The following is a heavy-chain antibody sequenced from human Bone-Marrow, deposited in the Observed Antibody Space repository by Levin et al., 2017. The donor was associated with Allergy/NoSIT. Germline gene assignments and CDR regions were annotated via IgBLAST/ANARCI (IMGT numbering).Heavy chain of an antibody. J-gene: IGHJ4*02. D-gene: IGHD1-14*01. CDR2: IYPGNSDT. CDR1: GYSFTDYW. V-gene: IGHV5-51*01. Sequence: KLGESLKISCKASGYSFTDYWIGWVRQMPGKGLEWMGIIYPGNSDTRLSPSFQGQVTLSADKSISTAYLQWSKVKASDIAMYYCVRHDGSRIWEPVRLDYWGQGTLVTVSS. CDR3: VRHDGSRIWEPVRLDY.